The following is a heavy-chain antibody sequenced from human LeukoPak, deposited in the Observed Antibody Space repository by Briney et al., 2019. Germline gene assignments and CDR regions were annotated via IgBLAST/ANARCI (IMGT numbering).Heavy chain of an antibody. D-gene: IGHD6-6*01. CDR2: ISGSGGST. J-gene: IGHJ4*02. V-gene: IGHV3-23*01. Sequence: GGSLRLSCAASGFTFSSYAMSWVRQAPGKGLEWVSAISGSGGSTYYADSVKGRFTISRDNSKNTLYLQMNRLRAEDTVVYYGAKVFSSSFDYWGQGTLVTVSS. CDR3: AKVFSSSFDY. CDR1: GFTFSSYA.